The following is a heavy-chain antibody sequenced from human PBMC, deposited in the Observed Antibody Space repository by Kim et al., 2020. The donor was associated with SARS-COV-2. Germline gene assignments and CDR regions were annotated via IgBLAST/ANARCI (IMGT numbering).Heavy chain of an antibody. J-gene: IGHJ6*02. Sequence: SQTLSLTCAISGDSVSSNSAAWNWIRQSPSRGLEWLGRTYYRSKWYNDYAVSVKSRITINPDTSKNQFSLQLNSVTPEDTAVYYCARDPAEYDGGWPYYYGMDVWGQGTTVTVSS. CDR1: GDSVSSNSAA. CDR3: ARDPAEYDGGWPYYYGMDV. CDR2: TYYRSKWYN. D-gene: IGHD6-19*01. V-gene: IGHV6-1*01.